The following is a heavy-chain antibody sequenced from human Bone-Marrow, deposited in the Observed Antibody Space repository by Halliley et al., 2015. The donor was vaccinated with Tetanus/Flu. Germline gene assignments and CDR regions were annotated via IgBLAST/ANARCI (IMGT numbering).Heavy chain of an antibody. CDR2: LIPIFGIL. V-gene: IGHV1-69*01. CDR3: AGGLGYCRGTDCTYYGLDV. Sequence: QLVQSGAEVKKPGSSVKVSCKASGGSFSDDAINWVRQAPGQGLEWMGGLIPIFGILNYAQKFQGRVTISVDESTSTTYMELSSLRSDDTAVYFCAGGLGYCRGTDCTYYGLDVWGQGTTVIVPS. CDR1: GGSFSDDA. J-gene: IGHJ6*02. D-gene: IGHD2-2*01.